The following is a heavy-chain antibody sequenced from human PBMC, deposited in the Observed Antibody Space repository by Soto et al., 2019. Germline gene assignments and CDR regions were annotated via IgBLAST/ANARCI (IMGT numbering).Heavy chain of an antibody. CDR1: GFTFSSYW. CDR2: IKRDGSEK. D-gene: IGHD3-3*01. CDR3: ARGYLYYDFWSGKNNDAFDI. V-gene: IGHV3-7*01. J-gene: IGHJ3*02. Sequence: GGSLRLSCAASGFTFSSYWMSWVRQAPGKGLEWVANIKRDGSEKYYVDSVKGRFTISRDNAKNSLYLQMNSLRAEDTAVYYCARGYLYYDFWSGKNNDAFDIWGQGTMVTVSS.